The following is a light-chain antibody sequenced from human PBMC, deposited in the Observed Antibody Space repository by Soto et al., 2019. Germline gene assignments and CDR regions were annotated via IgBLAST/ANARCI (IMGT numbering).Light chain of an antibody. J-gene: IGLJ3*02. CDR1: TGAVTSGYN. Sequence: QTVVTQEPSLTVSPGGTVTLTCASSTGAVTSGYNPNWFQQKPGQAPRALIYSTSIKHSWTPARFSGSLLGGNAALTLSGVQPEDEAEYYCLLYNVGAWVFGGGTKVTVL. CDR3: LLYNVGAWV. CDR2: STS. V-gene: IGLV7-43*01.